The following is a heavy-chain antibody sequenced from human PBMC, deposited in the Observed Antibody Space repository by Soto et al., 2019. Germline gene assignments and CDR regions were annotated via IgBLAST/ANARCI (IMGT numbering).Heavy chain of an antibody. CDR1: GFTFSGYW. D-gene: IGHD1-26*01. CDR2: IKQDGSEK. Sequence: PGGSLRLSCAASGFTFSGYWMSWVRQAPGKGLEWVANIKQDGSEKYYVDSVKGRFTISRDNAKNSLYLQMNSLRAEDTAVYYCARGIEWALDAFDIWGQGTMVTVSS. V-gene: IGHV3-7*05. J-gene: IGHJ3*02. CDR3: ARGIEWALDAFDI.